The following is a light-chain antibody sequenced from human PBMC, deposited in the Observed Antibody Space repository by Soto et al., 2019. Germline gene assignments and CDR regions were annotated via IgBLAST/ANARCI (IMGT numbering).Light chain of an antibody. J-gene: IGKJ4*01. Sequence: EIVLTQSPATVSLSPGERATLSCRASQSVSSYLAWYQQKPGQAPRLLIYDASNRATGIPARFSGSGSGTDFTLTISRLEPEDFAVYYCQKRSNWPPLTFGGGTKVDI. CDR3: QKRSNWPPLT. CDR2: DAS. CDR1: QSVSSY. V-gene: IGKV3-11*01.